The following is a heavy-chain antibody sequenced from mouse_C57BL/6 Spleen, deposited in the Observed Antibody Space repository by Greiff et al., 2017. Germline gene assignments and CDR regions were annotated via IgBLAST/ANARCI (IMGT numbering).Heavy chain of an antibody. CDR1: GFTFSDYG. CDR3: ARGWDYGFAY. D-gene: IGHD1-1*01. CDR2: ISSDSSTI. J-gene: IGHJ3*01. V-gene: IGHV5-17*01. Sequence: DVMLVESGGGLVKPGGSLKLSCAASGFTFSDYGMHWVRQAPEQGLEWVAYISSDSSTIYYADTVKGRFTISRDNAKNTLFLQMTSLRSEDTAMYYCARGWDYGFAYWGQGTLVTVSA.